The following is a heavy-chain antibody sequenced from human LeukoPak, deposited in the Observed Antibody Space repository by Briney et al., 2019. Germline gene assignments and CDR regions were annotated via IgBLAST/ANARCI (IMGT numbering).Heavy chain of an antibody. CDR3: ARAGDGGWGLVAYLDY. D-gene: IGHD3-16*01. CDR1: GGFISSGSYY. J-gene: IGHJ4*02. Sequence: SQTLSLTCTVSGGFISSGSYYWSWIRQPAGKGLEWIGRIYTSGNTNYNPSLKSRVTISADTSKNQFSLKLSSVTAADTAVYYCARAGDGGWGLVAYLDYWGQGTLVTVSS. CDR2: IYTSGNT. V-gene: IGHV4-61*02.